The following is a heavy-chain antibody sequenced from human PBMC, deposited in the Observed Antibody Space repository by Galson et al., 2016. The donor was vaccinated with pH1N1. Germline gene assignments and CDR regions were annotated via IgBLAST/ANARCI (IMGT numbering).Heavy chain of an antibody. J-gene: IGHJ4*02. CDR1: GFSFSTFA. D-gene: IGHD3-22*01. CDR3: ATQDYYESSGYRGHARDLGH. Sequence: SLRLSCAASGFSFSTFAMTWVRQAPGKGLEWVSFISPGGGGTYYADSVKGRFTISKDSSTNTLSLQMNSLRFEDTAIYYCATQDYYESSGYRGHARDLGHWGQGTLVTVS. CDR2: ISPGGGGT. V-gene: IGHV3-23*01.